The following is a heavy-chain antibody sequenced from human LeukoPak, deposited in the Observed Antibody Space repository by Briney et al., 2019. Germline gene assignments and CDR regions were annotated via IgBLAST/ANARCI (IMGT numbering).Heavy chain of an antibody. Sequence: ASVKVSCKASGSTCSSYAMNWVRQAPGQGLEWMGWINTNTGNPTYAQGFTGRFVFSLDTSVSTAYLQISSLKAEDTAVYYCVRDRYGDYGFYWGQGTLVTVSS. V-gene: IGHV7-4-1*02. CDR2: INTNTGNP. D-gene: IGHD4-17*01. CDR3: VRDRYGDYGFY. J-gene: IGHJ4*02. CDR1: GSTCSSYA.